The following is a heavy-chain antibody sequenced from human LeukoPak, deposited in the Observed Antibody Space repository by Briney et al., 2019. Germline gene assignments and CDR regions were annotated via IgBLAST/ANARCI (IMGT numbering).Heavy chain of an antibody. D-gene: IGHD4-17*01. CDR3: ARVSTVTTNRYFDY. V-gene: IGHV4-34*01. Sequence: PSEILSLTCAVYGGSFSGYYWSWIRQPPGKGLEWIGEINHSGSTNYNPSLKSRVTISVDTSKNQFSLKLSSVTAADTAVYYCARVSTVTTNRYFDYWGQGTLVTVSS. CDR2: INHSGST. J-gene: IGHJ4*02. CDR1: GGSFSGYY.